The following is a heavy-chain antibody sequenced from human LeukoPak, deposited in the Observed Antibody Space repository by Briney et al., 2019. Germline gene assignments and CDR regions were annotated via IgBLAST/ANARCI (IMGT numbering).Heavy chain of an antibody. J-gene: IGHJ6*03. V-gene: IGHV4-4*09. D-gene: IGHD3-10*01. CDR2: IYSSGST. CDR1: GGSISSYD. CDR3: ARLNYGRRDYYYYYYMDV. Sequence: PSETLSLTCTVSGGSISSYDWSWIRQPPGKGLEWIAYIYSSGSTNYNPSLKSRVTRSVDTSKNQFSLKLSSVTAADSAVHYCARLNYGRRDYYYYYYMDVWGKGTTVTVSS.